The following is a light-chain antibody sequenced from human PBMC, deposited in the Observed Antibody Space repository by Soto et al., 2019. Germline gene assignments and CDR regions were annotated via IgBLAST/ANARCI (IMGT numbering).Light chain of an antibody. V-gene: IGLV1-51*01. CDR3: ATWDYRLTGEV. CDR2: DNN. CDR1: SSNIGNNY. J-gene: IGLJ2*01. Sequence: QSVLTQPPSVSAAPGQKVTISCSGSSSNIGNNYVSWYQQLPGTAPKLLIYDNNKRPSGIPDRFSGSKSGTSGTLDITGLQTGDEADYYCATWDYRLTGEVFGGGTTLTVL.